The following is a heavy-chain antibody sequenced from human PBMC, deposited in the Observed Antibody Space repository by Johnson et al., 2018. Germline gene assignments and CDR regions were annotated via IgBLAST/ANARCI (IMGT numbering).Heavy chain of an antibody. Sequence: VQLVQSGGGLVQXGGSXRLXCAASGFTFSSYAMSWVRQAPGKGLEWVSAISGSGGSTYYADSVKGRFTISRDNSKNTLYLQMNSLRAEDTAGYYCAKAGSRNYYYYGMDVWGQGTTVTVSS. V-gene: IGHV3-23*04. CDR1: GFTFSSYA. D-gene: IGHD3-10*01. J-gene: IGHJ6*02. CDR3: AKAGSRNYYYYGMDV. CDR2: ISGSGGST.